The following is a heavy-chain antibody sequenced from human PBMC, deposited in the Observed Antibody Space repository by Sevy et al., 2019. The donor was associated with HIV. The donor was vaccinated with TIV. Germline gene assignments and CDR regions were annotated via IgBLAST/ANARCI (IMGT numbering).Heavy chain of an antibody. CDR2: ISHDGINE. V-gene: IGHV3-30*18. CDR1: GFSFSYYG. CDR3: ANAYSGSYSHSYLYALDV. Sequence: GGSLRLSCIGSGFSFSYYGIHWVRQAPGKGLDWVALISHDGINEYYADSVKGRFSISRDNSKNKVYLEMNSLRNEDMAIYFCANAYSGSYSHSYLYALDVWGQGTTVTVSS. J-gene: IGHJ6*02. D-gene: IGHD1-26*01.